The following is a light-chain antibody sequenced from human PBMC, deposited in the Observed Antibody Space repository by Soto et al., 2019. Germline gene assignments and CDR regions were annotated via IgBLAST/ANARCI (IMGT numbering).Light chain of an antibody. J-gene: IGLJ1*01. V-gene: IGLV2-23*02. CDR2: EVS. CDR1: SSDVGSYNL. Sequence: QSALTQPASVSGSPGQSITISCTGTSSDVGSYNLVSWYQHHPGKAPKLIIYEVSQWPSGVSDRFSGSKSGNTASLAISGLRAEDEADYYCCSYARSTWRYGFGPGPRSPT. CDR3: CSYARSTWRYG.